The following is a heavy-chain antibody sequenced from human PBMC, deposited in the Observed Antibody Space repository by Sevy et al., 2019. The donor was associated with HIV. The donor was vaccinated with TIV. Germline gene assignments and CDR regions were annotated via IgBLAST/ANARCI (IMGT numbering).Heavy chain of an antibody. D-gene: IGHD3-10*01. CDR3: ARAKLLGGQTLFDY. J-gene: IGHJ4*02. V-gene: IGHV3-11*01. CDR2: ISSSGSTI. CDR1: GFTFSDYY. Sequence: GGSLRLSCAASGFTFSDYYMSWIHQAPGKGLEWVSYISSSGSTIYYADSVKGRFTISRDNAKNSLYLQMNSLRAEDTAVYYCARAKLLGGQTLFDYWGQGTLVTVSS.